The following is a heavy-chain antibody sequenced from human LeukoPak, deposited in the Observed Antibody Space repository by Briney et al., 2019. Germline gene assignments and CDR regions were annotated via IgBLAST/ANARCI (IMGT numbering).Heavy chain of an antibody. J-gene: IGHJ4*02. V-gene: IGHV3-53*04. CDR3: ARDLEGSLGS. CDR2: IYSGGST. CDR1: GFTVSSNY. Sequence: GGSLRLSLAASGFTVSSNYMSWVRQAPGKGLEWVSVIYSGGSTYYADSVKGRFTISRHNSKNTLYLQMNSLRAEDTAVYYCARDLEGSLGSWGQGTLVTVSS.